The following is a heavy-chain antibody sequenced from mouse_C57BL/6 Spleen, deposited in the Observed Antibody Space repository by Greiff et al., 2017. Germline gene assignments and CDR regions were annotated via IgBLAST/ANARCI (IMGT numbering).Heavy chain of an antibody. D-gene: IGHD1-1*01. CDR3: ARRIYYYGSSPHWYFDV. V-gene: IGHV1-55*01. CDR1: GYTFTSYW. Sequence: QVQLQQPGAELVKPGASVKMSCKASGYTFTSYWITWVKQRPGQGLEWIGDIYPGSGSTNYNEKFKSKATLTVDTSSSTAYMKLSSLTSEDSAVYYCARRIYYYGSSPHWYFDVWGTGTTVTVSS. J-gene: IGHJ1*03. CDR2: IYPGSGST.